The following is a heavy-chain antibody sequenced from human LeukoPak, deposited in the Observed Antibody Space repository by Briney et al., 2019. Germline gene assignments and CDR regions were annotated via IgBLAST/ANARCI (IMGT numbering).Heavy chain of an antibody. J-gene: IGHJ4*02. CDR1: GFTFDDYA. Sequence: TGGSLRLSCAASGFTFDDYAMHWVRQAPGKGLEWVSGISWNSGSIGYADSVKGRFTISRDNAKNTLYLQMNSLGVEDTAVYYCARDLHWGASDYWGQGTLVTVSS. CDR2: ISWNSGSI. D-gene: IGHD1-26*01. CDR3: ARDLHWGASDY. V-gene: IGHV3-9*01.